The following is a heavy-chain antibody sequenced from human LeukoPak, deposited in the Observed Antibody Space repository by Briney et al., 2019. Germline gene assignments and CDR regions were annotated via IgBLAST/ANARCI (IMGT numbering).Heavy chain of an antibody. Sequence: ASVKVSCKASGYTFTSYAMHWVRQAPGQRLEWMGWINAGNGNTKYSQKFQGRVTITRDTSASTAYMELSSLRSEDTAVYYCAREVAGTGWFDPWGQGTLVTVSS. CDR1: GYTFTSYA. J-gene: IGHJ5*02. CDR2: INAGNGNT. V-gene: IGHV1-3*01. D-gene: IGHD6-19*01. CDR3: AREVAGTGWFDP.